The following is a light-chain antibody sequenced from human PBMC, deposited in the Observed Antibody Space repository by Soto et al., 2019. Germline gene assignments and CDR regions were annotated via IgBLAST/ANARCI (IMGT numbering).Light chain of an antibody. CDR1: QGIAPY. Sequence: DVQMTQSPSSLSAFVGDRVTITCRASQGIAPYLAWFQQKPGKVPKLLIYATSTLQSGVPSRFSGSGSGTDFTLTISSLQPEDVATYYCQKYNTALLTFGGGTKVDI. CDR2: ATS. V-gene: IGKV1-27*01. CDR3: QKYNTALLT. J-gene: IGKJ4*01.